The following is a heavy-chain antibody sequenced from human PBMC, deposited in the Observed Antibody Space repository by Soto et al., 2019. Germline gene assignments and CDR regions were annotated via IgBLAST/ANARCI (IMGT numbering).Heavy chain of an antibody. CDR3: ARLRIYCSGGTCYYYFDY. D-gene: IGHD2-15*01. J-gene: IGHJ4*02. CDR2: IYYNGNT. CDR1: GGAISSSSCY. V-gene: IGHV4-39*01. Sequence: QLQLQESGPGLVKSSEPLSLTCTVSGGAISSSSCYWGWIRQPPGKGLEWLGNIYYNGNTYYNPSLKSGVTISVDTSQTQFSLKLSSVTAADTAVYYCARLRIYCSGGTCYYYFDYWGQGTLVTVSS.